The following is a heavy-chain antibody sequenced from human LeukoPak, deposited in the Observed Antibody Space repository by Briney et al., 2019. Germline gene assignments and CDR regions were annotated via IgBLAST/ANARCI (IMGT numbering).Heavy chain of an antibody. Sequence: ASVKVSCKASGYTFTSYGISWVRQAPGQGLEWMGWISAYNGNTNYAQKLQGRVTMTTDTSTSTAYMELRSLRSDDTAVYYCARDKGYCSSTSCHDYYYYYGMDVWGQGTTVTVSS. D-gene: IGHD2-2*01. CDR3: ARDKGYCSSTSCHDYYYYYGMDV. CDR1: GYTFTSYG. V-gene: IGHV1-18*01. J-gene: IGHJ6*02. CDR2: ISAYNGNT.